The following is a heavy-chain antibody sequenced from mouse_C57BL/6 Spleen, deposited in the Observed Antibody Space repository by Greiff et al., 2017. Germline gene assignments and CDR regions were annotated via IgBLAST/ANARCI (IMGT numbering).Heavy chain of an antibody. V-gene: IGHV7-3*01. J-gene: IGHJ1*03. CDR1: GFTFTDYY. CDR2: IRNKANGYTT. Sequence: EVQRVESGGGLVQPGGSLSLSCAASGFTFTDYYMSWVRQPPGKALEWLGFIRNKANGYTTEYSASVKGRFTISRDNSQSILYLQMNALRAEDSATYYCARFYYGSSNWYFDVWGTGTTVTVSS. D-gene: IGHD1-1*01. CDR3: ARFYYGSSNWYFDV.